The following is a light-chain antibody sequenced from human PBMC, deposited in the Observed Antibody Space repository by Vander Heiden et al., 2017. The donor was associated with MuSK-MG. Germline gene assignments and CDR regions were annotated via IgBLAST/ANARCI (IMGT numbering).Light chain of an antibody. CDR1: KLGDKY. J-gene: IGLJ2*01. CDR2: QGS. V-gene: IGLV3-1*01. Sequence: SYELTQPPSVSVSPGQTASITCSGDKLGDKYACWYQQKPGQSPVLVIYQGSKRPSGIPERFSGSNSGNTATLTISGTQAMDEADYYCQAWDSSTAVFGGGTKLTVL. CDR3: QAWDSSTAV.